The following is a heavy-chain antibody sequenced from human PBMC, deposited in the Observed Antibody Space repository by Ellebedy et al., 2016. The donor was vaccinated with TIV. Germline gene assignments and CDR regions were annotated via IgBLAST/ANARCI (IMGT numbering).Heavy chain of an antibody. J-gene: IGHJ6*03. D-gene: IGHD5-12*01. CDR1: GFTFSDYY. V-gene: IGHV3-11*01. CDR3: ARANSGYDYGYYYYYYYMDV. Sequence: GESLKISXAASGFTFSDYYMSWIRQAPGKGLEWVSYISSSGSTIYYADSVKGRFTISRDNAKNSLYLQMNSLRAEDTAVYYCARANSGYDYGYYYYYYYMDVWGKGTTVTVSS. CDR2: ISSSGSTI.